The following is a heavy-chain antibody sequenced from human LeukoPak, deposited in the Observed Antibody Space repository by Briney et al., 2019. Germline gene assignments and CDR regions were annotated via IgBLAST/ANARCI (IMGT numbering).Heavy chain of an antibody. J-gene: IGHJ4*02. V-gene: IGHV4-39*07. Sequence: SETLSLTCTVSGGSISTSSYYWGWIRQPPGKGLECIGNIYYSGSTYYNPSLKSRVTISVDTSKNQFSLKLSSVTAADTAVYYCARDPPITIFGVVEDYWGQGTLVTVSS. D-gene: IGHD3-3*01. CDR1: GGSISTSSYY. CDR3: ARDPPITIFGVVEDY. CDR2: IYYSGST.